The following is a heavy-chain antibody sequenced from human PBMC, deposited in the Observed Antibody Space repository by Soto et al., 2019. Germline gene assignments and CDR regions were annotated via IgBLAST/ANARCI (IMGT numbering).Heavy chain of an antibody. CDR1: GFTFSSYA. J-gene: IGHJ4*02. V-gene: IGHV3-23*01. Sequence: GGSLRLSCAVSGFTFSSYAMSWVRQAPGKGLEWVSAISGSGGSTYYADSVKGRFTISRDNSKNTLYLQMNSLRAEDTAVYYCATLRTELRFLEWPESPFDYWGQGTLVTVSS. D-gene: IGHD3-3*01. CDR3: ATLRTELRFLEWPESPFDY. CDR2: ISGSGGST.